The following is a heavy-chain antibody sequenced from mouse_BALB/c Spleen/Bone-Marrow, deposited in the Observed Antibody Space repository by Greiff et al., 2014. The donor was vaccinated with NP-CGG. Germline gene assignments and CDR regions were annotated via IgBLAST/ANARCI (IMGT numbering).Heavy chain of an antibody. CDR3: TRPSFYYGSSYWYFDV. V-gene: IGHV14-3*02. CDR1: GFNIKDTY. J-gene: IGHJ1*01. CDR2: IDPANGDT. D-gene: IGHD1-1*01. Sequence: QLQQSGSELVKPGASVKLSCAASGFNIKDTYMHWVKQRPEQGLEWIGRIDPANGDTKYDPKFQGKATITADTSSNTAYLQLSSLTSEDTAVYYCTRPSFYYGSSYWYFDVWGAGTTVTVSS.